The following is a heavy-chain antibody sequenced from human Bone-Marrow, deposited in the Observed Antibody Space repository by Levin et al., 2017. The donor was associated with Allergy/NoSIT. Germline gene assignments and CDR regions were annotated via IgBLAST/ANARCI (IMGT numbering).Heavy chain of an antibody. CDR2: IKQDGSEK. V-gene: IGHV3-7*01. CDR3: AREGLAHCSGGSCTYDYYGMDV. Sequence: GESLKISCAASGFTFSSYWMSWVRQAPGKGLEWVANIKQDGSEKYYVDSVKGRFTISRDNAKNSLYLQMNSLRAEDTAVYYCAREGLAHCSGGSCTYDYYGMDVWGQGTTVTVSS. D-gene: IGHD2-15*01. CDR1: GFTFSSYW. J-gene: IGHJ6*02.